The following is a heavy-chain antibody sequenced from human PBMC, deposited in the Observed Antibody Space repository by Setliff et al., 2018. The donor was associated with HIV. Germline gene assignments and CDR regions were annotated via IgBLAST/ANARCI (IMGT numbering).Heavy chain of an antibody. D-gene: IGHD2-21*02. V-gene: IGHV4-39*01. CDR2: IYYSGST. CDR1: GGSISSSSYY. CDR3: ARRRPTYCGGDCYSGDYFDY. J-gene: IGHJ4*02. Sequence: SETLSLTCTVSGGSISSSSYYWGWIRQPPGKGLEWIGSIYYSGSTYYNPSLKSRVTISVDMSKNQFSLKLSSVTAADTAVYYCARRRPTYCGGDCYSGDYFDYWGQGTLVTVSS.